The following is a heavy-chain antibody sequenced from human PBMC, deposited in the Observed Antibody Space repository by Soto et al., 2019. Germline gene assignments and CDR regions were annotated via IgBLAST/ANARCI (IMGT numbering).Heavy chain of an antibody. CDR1: GFTFSSYK. CDR3: ARDQVGMDV. CDR2: IGSSDIYT. J-gene: IGHJ6*02. Sequence: EVQLVESGGGLVKPGGSLRLSCAGSGFTFSSYKINWVREAPGKGLEWVSSIGSSDIYTYYADSLKGRLIISRDNANNSVYLQINSLRAEDTAVYYCARDQVGMDVWGQGTRSPSP. V-gene: IGHV3-21*02.